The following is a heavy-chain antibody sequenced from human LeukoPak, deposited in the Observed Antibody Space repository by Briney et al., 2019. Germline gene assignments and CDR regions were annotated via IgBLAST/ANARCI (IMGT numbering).Heavy chain of an antibody. CDR2: ISPYNGNT. Sequence: ASVKISCKASGYTFTNYPLNWVRQAPGQGLEWMGWISPYNGNTNYAQKLQGRVTMTTDTSTSTAYMELRSLRSDDTAVYYCARGDFWSGGAYFDYWGQGTLVTVSS. CDR3: ARGDFWSGGAYFDY. J-gene: IGHJ4*02. D-gene: IGHD3-3*01. V-gene: IGHV1-18*01. CDR1: GYTFTNYP.